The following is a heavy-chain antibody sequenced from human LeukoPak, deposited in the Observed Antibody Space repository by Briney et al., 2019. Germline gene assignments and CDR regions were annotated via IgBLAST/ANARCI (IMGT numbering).Heavy chain of an antibody. CDR2: IYHGGST. V-gene: IGHV3-66*04. J-gene: IGHJ5*02. CDR3: ARHDWFEP. CDR1: GITFSSYA. Sequence: PGGSLRLSCAASGITFSSYAMHWVRQAPGKGLEWVSVIYHGGSTYYADSVKGRFAISRDNSKNTLYLQMNNLRAEDTAVYYCARHDWFEPWGQGTLVTVSS.